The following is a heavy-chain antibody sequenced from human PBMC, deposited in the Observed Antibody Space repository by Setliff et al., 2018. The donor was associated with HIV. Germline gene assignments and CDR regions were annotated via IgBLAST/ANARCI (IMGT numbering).Heavy chain of an antibody. CDR2: MNHSGNT. CDR3: FLEVPLMMGTTPPL. J-gene: IGHJ4*02. CDR1: GGSFDAYY. Sequence: SETLSLTCDVSGGSFDAYYWSWIRQPPGKGLEWIGEMNHSGNTTYNPSLKSRVTISVDTTKNQFSLKSNTVTAADTAIYYCFLEVPLMMGTTPPLWGQGTLVTVSS. D-gene: IGHD1-7*01. V-gene: IGHV4-34*01.